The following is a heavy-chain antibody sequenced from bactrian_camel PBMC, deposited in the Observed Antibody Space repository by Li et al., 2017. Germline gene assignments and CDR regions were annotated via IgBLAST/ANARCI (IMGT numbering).Heavy chain of an antibody. D-gene: IGHD6*01. V-gene: IGHV3-1*01. CDR1: GFTFSKYA. Sequence: VQLVESGGGLVQPGGSLRLSCAASGFTFSKYAMNWVRQAPGKGFEWVSGTIHNGDIAAYADSVKGRFTISRDNAKNTLYLQLDSLNTEDTAMYYCAKDPKMYGGSWLSPDIDHWGQGTQVTVS. CDR2: TIHNGDIA. J-gene: IGHJ4*01. CDR3: AKDPKMYGGSWLSPDIDH.